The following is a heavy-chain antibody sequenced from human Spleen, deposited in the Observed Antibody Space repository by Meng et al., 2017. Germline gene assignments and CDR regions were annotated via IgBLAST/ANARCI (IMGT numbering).Heavy chain of an antibody. J-gene: IGHJ6*02. Sequence: GGSLRLSCAASGFTFSSYWMSWVRQAPGEGLEWVANIKQDGSEKYCVDSVKGRFTISRDNAKNSLYLQMNSLRAEDTAVYYWFRGQHLTGYYFYGMDVWGHGTTVTVSS. CDR2: IKQDGSEK. D-gene: IGHD3-9*01. CDR3: FRGQHLTGYYFYGMDV. CDR1: GFTFSSYW. V-gene: IGHV3-7*01.